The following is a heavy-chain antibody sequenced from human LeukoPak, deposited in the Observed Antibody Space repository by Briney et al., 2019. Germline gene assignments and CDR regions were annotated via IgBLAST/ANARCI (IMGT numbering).Heavy chain of an antibody. V-gene: IGHV4-59*08. CDR1: GGSTSSDY. CDR3: ARLKLGAYFDL. Sequence: SETLSLTCTVSGGSTSSDYWSWIRQSPGKGLEWIGYVYNSGDTGKNPSLKSRVTILLDTSKNQCSLKLTSVSAADTAVYYCARLKLGAYFDLWGRGTLVTVSS. CDR2: VYNSGDT. J-gene: IGHJ2*01. D-gene: IGHD3-16*01.